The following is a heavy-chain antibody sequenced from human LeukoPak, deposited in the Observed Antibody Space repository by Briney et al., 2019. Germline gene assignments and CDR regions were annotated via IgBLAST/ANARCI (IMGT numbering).Heavy chain of an antibody. V-gene: IGHV3-30*03. CDR1: GFTFSSYG. D-gene: IGHD6-25*01. CDR3: ARAVAAADPYPDY. CDR2: ISYDGSNK. J-gene: IGHJ4*02. Sequence: PGGSLRLSCAASGFTFSSYGMHWVRQAPGKGLEWVAVISYDGSNKYCADSVKGRSSISRDNSKNTLYLQMNSLRDEDTAVYYCARAVAAADPYPDYWGQGTLVTVSS.